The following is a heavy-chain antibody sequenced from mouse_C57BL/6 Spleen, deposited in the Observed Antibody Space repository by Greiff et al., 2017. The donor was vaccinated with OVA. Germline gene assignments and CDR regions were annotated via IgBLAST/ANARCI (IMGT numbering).Heavy chain of an antibody. CDR1: GYTFTDYY. Sequence: SGPELVKPGASVKISCKASGYTFTDYYMNWVKQSHGKSLEWIGDINPNNGGTSYNQKFKGKATLTVDKSSSTAYMELRSLTSEDSAVYYCARSPPYYYAMDYWGQGTSVTVSS. CDR3: ARSPPYYYAMDY. V-gene: IGHV1-26*01. J-gene: IGHJ4*01. CDR2: INPNNGGT.